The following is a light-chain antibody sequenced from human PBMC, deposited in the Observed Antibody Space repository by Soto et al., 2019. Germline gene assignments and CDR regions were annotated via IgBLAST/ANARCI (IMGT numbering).Light chain of an antibody. CDR1: SSDVGGYNY. V-gene: IGLV2-14*01. CDR3: SSYTSSSTTFNV. Sequence: QSVLTQPASVSGSPGQSITISCTGTSSDVGGYNYVSWYQQHPGKAPKLMIYDVSNRPSGVSNRCSGSKSGNTASLTISGLQAEYEADYYSSSYTSSSTTFNVFGTGSK. CDR2: DVS. J-gene: IGLJ1*01.